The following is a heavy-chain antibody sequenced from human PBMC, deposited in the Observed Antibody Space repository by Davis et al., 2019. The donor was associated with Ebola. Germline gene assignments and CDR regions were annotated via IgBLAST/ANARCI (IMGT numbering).Heavy chain of an antibody. CDR1: GFTFSDYY. J-gene: IGHJ6*02. D-gene: IGHD1-14*01. CDR3: ARDQGIMPSVYYYGMDV. CDR2: ISSSGSTI. V-gene: IGHV3-11*01. Sequence: GESLKISCAASGFTFSDYYMSWIRQAPGKGLEWVSYISSSGSTIYYADSVKGRFTISRDNAKNSLYLQMNSLRAEDTAVYYCARDQGIMPSVYYYGMDVWGQGTTVTVSS.